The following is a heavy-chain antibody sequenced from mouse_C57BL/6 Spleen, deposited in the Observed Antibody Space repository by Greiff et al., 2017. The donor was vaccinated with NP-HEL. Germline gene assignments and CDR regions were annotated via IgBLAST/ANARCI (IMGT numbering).Heavy chain of an antibody. CDR1: GYAFSSSW. CDR2: IYPGDGDT. V-gene: IGHV1-82*01. J-gene: IGHJ3*01. CDR3: AYSNYGAWLAY. Sequence: QVQLQQSGPELVKPGASVKISCKASGYAFSSSWMNWVKQRPGQGLEWIGRIYPGDGDTNYNGKFKGKATLTADKSSSTAYMQLSSLTSEDSAVYFCAYSNYGAWLAYWGQGTLVTVSA. D-gene: IGHD2-5*01.